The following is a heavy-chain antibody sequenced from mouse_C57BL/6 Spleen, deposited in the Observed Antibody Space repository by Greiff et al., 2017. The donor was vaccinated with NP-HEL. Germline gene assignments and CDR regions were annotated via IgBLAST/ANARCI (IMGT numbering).Heavy chain of an antibody. D-gene: IGHD2-5*01. V-gene: IGHV1-50*01. CDR1: GYTFTSYW. CDR3: ERWSNYVGIFDY. J-gene: IGHJ2*01. Sequence: QVQLQQPGAELVKPGASVKLSCKASGYTFTSYWMQWVKQRPGQGLEWIGEIDPSDSYTNYNQKFKGKATLTVDTSSSTAYMQLSSLTSEDSAVYYCERWSNYVGIFDYWGQGTTLTVSS. CDR2: IDPSDSYT.